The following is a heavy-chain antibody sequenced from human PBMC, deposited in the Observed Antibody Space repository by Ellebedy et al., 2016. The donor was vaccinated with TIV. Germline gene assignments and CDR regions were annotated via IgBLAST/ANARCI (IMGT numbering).Heavy chain of an antibody. Sequence: SGPTLVKPTQTLTLTCSFSGFSLTPSGAAVGWIRQPPGKALEWLGIIYWDDDKRYSPSLKTRLTLTKDTSKNQVVLTMTDMDPVDTATYFCTHVDHGNYFNWGQGALVTVSS. D-gene: IGHD1-26*01. V-gene: IGHV2-5*02. J-gene: IGHJ4*02. CDR3: THVDHGNYFN. CDR2: IYWDDDK. CDR1: GFSLTPSGAA.